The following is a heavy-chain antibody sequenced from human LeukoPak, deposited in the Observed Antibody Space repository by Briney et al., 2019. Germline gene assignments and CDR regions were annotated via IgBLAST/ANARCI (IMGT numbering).Heavy chain of an antibody. CDR2: IFHSGKT. V-gene: IGHV4-38-2*01. CDR1: GYSISSGFY. Sequence: SETLSLTCGVSGYSISSGFYWGWIRQSPGKGLEWIGSIFHSGKTYYNLSLKSRVTISVDTSKNQFSLKLSSVTAADTAVYYCARGDIPDFWGQGTLVTVSS. J-gene: IGHJ5*01. D-gene: IGHD2-21*01. CDR3: ARGDIPDF.